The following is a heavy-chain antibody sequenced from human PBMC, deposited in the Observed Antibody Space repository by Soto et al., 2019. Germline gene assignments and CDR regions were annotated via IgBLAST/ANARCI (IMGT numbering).Heavy chain of an antibody. CDR1: GGSISNYY. J-gene: IGHJ5*02. V-gene: IGHV4-4*08. CDR3: ARDRYRSSWLRPYNWFDH. Sequence: NPSETLSLTCTVSGGSISNYYWSWIRQTPGKGLEWIGYISTSGSATYNPSLKSRVTFSLDTSKSLLFLRLTSVTAADTALYYCARDRYRSSWLRPYNWFDHWGQGAQVTVSS. CDR2: ISTSGSA. D-gene: IGHD6-13*01.